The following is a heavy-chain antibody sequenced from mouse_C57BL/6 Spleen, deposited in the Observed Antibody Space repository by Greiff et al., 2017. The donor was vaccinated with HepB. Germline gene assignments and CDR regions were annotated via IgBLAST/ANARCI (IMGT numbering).Heavy chain of an antibody. CDR2: IDPETGGT. CDR3: TRSGDYDYDGDAMDY. D-gene: IGHD2-4*01. J-gene: IGHJ4*01. Sequence: VKLQESGAELVRPGASVTLSCKASGYTFTDYEMHWVKQTPVHGLEWIGAIDPETGGTAYNQKFKGKAILTADKSSSTAYMELRSLTSEDSAVYYCTRSGDYDYDGDAMDYWGQGTSVTVSS. V-gene: IGHV1-15*01. CDR1: GYTFTDYE.